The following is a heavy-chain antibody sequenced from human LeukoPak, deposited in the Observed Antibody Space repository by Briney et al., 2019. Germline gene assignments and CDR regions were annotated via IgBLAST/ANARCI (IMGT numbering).Heavy chain of an antibody. CDR1: GYTFTGYY. D-gene: IGHD3-16*01. V-gene: IGHV1-46*01. CDR3: ARDGGPGGWFDP. CDR2: INPSGGST. J-gene: IGHJ5*02. Sequence: ASVKVSCKASGYTFTGYYMHWVRQAPGQGLEWMGIINPSGGSTSYAQKFQGRVTMTRDTSTSTVYMELSSLRSEDTAVYYCARDGGPGGWFDPWGQGTLVTVSS.